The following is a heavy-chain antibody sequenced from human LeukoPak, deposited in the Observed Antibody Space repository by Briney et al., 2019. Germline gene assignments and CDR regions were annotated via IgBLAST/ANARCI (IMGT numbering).Heavy chain of an antibody. CDR1: GYTFTSYA. D-gene: IGHD4-17*01. Sequence: ASVKVSCKASGYTFTSYAMNWVRQAPGQGLEWMGWINTNTGNPTYAQGFTGRFVYSLDTSVSTAYLQISSLKAEDTAVYFCARVGPHDYGVSCDYWGQGTLVTVSS. CDR3: ARVGPHDYGVSCDY. CDR2: INTNTGNP. J-gene: IGHJ4*02. V-gene: IGHV7-4-1*02.